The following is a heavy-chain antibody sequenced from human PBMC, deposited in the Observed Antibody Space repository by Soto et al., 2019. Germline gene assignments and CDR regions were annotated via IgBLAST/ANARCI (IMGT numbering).Heavy chain of an antibody. Sequence: QVQLVQSGSEVKKPGSSVKVSCKASGGTFSSYSINWVRQAPGQGLEWMGEIIPIFGTANYAQKSQARVTITAAESTSTAYMELSSLRSEDTAVYSCARDGGRHSGGIDYWGQGTLVTVSS. J-gene: IGHJ4*02. CDR3: ARDGGRHSGGIDY. D-gene: IGHD1-26*01. CDR2: IIPIFGTA. CDR1: GGTFSSYS. V-gene: IGHV1-69*01.